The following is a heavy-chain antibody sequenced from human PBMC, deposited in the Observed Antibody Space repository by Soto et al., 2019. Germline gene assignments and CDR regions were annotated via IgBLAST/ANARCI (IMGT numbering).Heavy chain of an antibody. Sequence: GDSLKISCKGSGCSFTSYWIGWVRQMPGKGLEWMGIIYPGDSDTRYSPSFQGQVTISADKSISTAYLQWSSLKASDTAMYYCARHSGPKGHYDSSGYPTPFDYRGQGPLVTVSS. D-gene: IGHD3-22*01. V-gene: IGHV5-51*01. CDR1: GCSFTSYW. CDR2: IYPGDSDT. CDR3: ARHSGPKGHYDSSGYPTPFDY. J-gene: IGHJ4*02.